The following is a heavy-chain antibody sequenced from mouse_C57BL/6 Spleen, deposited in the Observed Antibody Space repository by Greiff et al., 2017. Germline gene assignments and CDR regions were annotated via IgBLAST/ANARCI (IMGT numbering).Heavy chain of an antibody. CDR2: IVPETGGT. CDR3: TRGGPRAMDY. J-gene: IGHJ4*01. V-gene: IGHV1-15*01. CDR1: GYTFTDYE. Sequence: LVESGAELVRPGASVTLSCKASGYTFTDYELHWVKQTPVHGLEWIGAIVPETGGTAYNQKFKGKAILTADKSSSTAYMELRSLTSEDSAVYYCTRGGPRAMDYWGQGTSVTVSS.